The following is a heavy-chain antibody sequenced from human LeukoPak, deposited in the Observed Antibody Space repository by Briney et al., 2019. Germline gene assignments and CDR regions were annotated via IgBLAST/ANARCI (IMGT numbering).Heavy chain of an antibody. CDR1: GFTFSGSA. CDR3: TRIYYGSGRTAFDI. Sequence: GGSLKLSCAASGFTFSGSAMHWVRQASGKGLEWVGRIRSKANSYATAFAASVKGRFTISRDDSKNTAYLQMNSLKTEDTAVYYCTRIYYGSGRTAFDIWGQGTMVTVSS. CDR2: IRSKANSYAT. V-gene: IGHV3-73*01. D-gene: IGHD3-10*01. J-gene: IGHJ3*02.